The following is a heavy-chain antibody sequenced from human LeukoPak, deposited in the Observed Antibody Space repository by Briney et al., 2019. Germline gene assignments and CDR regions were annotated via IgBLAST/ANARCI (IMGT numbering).Heavy chain of an antibody. V-gene: IGHV3-33*01. CDR2: IWYDGSNK. Sequence: GGSLRLYCAASGFTFSSYGMHWVRQAPGKGLEWVAVIWYDGSNKYYADSVKGRFTISRDDSKNTVYLQMNSLRAEDTAVYYCARGSFLGATHLDYWGQGTLVTVPS. CDR1: GFTFSSYG. J-gene: IGHJ4*02. D-gene: IGHD1-26*01. CDR3: ARGSFLGATHLDY.